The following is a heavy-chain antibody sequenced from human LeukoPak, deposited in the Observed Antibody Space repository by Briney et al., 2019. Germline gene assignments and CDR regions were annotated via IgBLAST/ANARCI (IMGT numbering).Heavy chain of an antibody. Sequence: SSETLSLTCSVSGGSIRSNNFSWDWNRQPPGKGLEWIGSFSYGGTTYFNPSLKSRVTMSVDTSKNQFSLKVTSVTAADTAVYYCARRTAVARTAHFDYWGQGILVTVSS. CDR2: FSYGGTT. CDR3: ARRTAVARTAHFDY. V-gene: IGHV4-39*01. J-gene: IGHJ4*02. D-gene: IGHD6-19*01. CDR1: GGSIRSNNFS.